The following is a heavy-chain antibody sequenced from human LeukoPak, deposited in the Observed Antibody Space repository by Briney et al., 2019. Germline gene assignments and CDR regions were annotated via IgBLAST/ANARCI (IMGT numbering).Heavy chain of an antibody. V-gene: IGHV1-69*04. CDR3: ARDGCSSTSCYTSYYYYGMDV. CDR1: GGTFSSYA. CDR2: IIPIFGIA. Sequence: SVEVSCKASGGTFSSYAISWVRQAPGQGLEWMGRIIPIFGIANYAQKFQGRVTITADKSTSTAYMELSSLRSEDTAVYYCARDGCSSTSCYTSYYYYGMDVWGQGTTVTVSS. D-gene: IGHD2-2*02. J-gene: IGHJ6*02.